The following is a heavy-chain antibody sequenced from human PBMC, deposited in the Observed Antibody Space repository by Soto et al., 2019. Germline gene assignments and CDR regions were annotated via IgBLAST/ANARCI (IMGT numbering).Heavy chain of an antibody. V-gene: IGHV1-18*01. CDR1: GYTFTSYG. Sequence: ASVKVSCKASGYTFTSYGIIWVRQAPGQGLEWMGWISAYNGNTNYAQKLQGRVTMTTDTSTSTAYMELRSLRSDDTAVYYCARDQSFGELLQIDYWGQGTLVTVSS. D-gene: IGHD3-10*01. J-gene: IGHJ4*02. CDR3: ARDQSFGELLQIDY. CDR2: ISAYNGNT.